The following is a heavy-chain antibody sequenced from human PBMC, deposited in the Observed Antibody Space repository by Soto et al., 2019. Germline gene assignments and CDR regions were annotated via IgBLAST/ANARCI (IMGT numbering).Heavy chain of an antibody. CDR1: GFSLSTSGVG. J-gene: IGHJ1*01. Sequence: GSGPTLVNPTQTLTLTCTFSGFSLSTSGVGVGWIRQPPGKGLEWLALIYWDDDKRYSPSLKSRLTITKDTSKNQVVLTMTNVDPADTATYYCAHTRAIVVIVAEDEYFQHWGQGTLVTVSS. CDR3: AHTRAIVVIVAEDEYFQH. D-gene: IGHD3-22*01. CDR2: IYWDDDK. V-gene: IGHV2-5*02.